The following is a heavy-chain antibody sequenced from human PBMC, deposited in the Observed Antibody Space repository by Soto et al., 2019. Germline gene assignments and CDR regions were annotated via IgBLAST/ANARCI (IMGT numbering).Heavy chain of an antibody. J-gene: IGHJ4*02. CDR2: FDPEDGET. CDR1: GYTLTELS. Sequence: QVQLVQSGAEVKKPGASVKVSCKVSGYTLTELSMHWVRQAPGKGLEWMGGFDPEDGETIYAQKFQGRVTMTEDTSTDTAYMELSSLRSEDTAVYYCATDPPGYVWGSYRYTPSFDYWGQGTLVTVSS. D-gene: IGHD3-16*02. V-gene: IGHV1-24*01. CDR3: ATDPPGYVWGSYRYTPSFDY.